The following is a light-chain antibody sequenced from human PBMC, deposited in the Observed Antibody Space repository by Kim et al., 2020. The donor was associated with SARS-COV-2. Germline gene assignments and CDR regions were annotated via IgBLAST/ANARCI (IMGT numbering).Light chain of an antibody. J-gene: IGLJ3*02. CDR2: QDT. CDR3: QTWDRYSVV. Sequence: ATPGETAKVPCCGEKLGETYTSWEQQKPGQSPVVVIYQDTKRPSGIPARFSGSNSGNTATLTISGTQAMDEADYYCQTWDRYSVVFGGGTQLTVL. CDR1: KLGETY. V-gene: IGLV3-1*01.